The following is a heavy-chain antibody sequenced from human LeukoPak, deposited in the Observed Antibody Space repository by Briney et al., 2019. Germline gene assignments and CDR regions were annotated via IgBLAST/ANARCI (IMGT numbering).Heavy chain of an antibody. Sequence: PSGTLSLTCTVSGGSISSSSYYWGWIRQPPGKGLEWIGSIYYSGSTYYNPSLKSRVTISVDTSKNQFSLKLSSVTAADTAVYYCARHRAEWFGELWGYWGQGTLVTVSS. CDR1: GGSISSSSYY. V-gene: IGHV4-39*01. J-gene: IGHJ4*02. D-gene: IGHD3-10*01. CDR3: ARHRAEWFGELWGY. CDR2: IYYSGST.